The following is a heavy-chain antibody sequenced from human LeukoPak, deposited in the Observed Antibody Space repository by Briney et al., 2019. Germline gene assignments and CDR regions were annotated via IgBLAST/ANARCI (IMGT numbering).Heavy chain of an antibody. CDR1: GFTFSSCG. CDR3: ARDNIRGAYYLDY. CDR2: IWYDGNNK. J-gene: IGHJ4*02. V-gene: IGHV3-33*01. D-gene: IGHD2/OR15-2a*01. Sequence: GGSLRLFCAASGFTFSSCGMHWVRQAPGKGLEWVAIIWYDGNNKYYADSVKGRFTISRDNSKNTVYLQMDSLRAEDTAVYYCARDNIRGAYYLDYWGRGTRVTASS.